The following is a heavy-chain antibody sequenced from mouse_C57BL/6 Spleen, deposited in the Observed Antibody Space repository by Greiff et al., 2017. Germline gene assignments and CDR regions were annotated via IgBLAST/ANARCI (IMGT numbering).Heavy chain of an antibody. V-gene: IGHV3-6*01. D-gene: IGHD2-4*01. CDR3: AEYDYPAWFAY. CDR2: ISYDGSN. Sequence: EVKLEESGPGLVKPSQSLSLTCSVTGYSITSGYYWNWIRQFPGNKLEWMGYISYDGSNNYNPSLKNRISITRDTSKNQFFLKLNSVTTEDTATYYCAEYDYPAWFAYWGQGTLVTVSA. CDR1: GYSITSGYY. J-gene: IGHJ3*01.